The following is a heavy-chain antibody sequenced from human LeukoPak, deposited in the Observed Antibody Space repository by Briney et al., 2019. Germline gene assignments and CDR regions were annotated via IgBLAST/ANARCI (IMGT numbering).Heavy chain of an antibody. J-gene: IGHJ6*02. V-gene: IGHV1-3*01. Sequence: KFQGRVTITRDTSASTAYMELSSLRSEDTAVYYCAKGGAVGGSIWFGGFYGMDVWGQGTTVTVSS. D-gene: IGHD3-10*01. CDR3: AKGGAVGGSIWFGGFYGMDV.